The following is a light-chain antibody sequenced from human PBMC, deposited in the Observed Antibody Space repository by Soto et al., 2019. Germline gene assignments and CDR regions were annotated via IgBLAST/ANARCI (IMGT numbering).Light chain of an antibody. J-gene: IGKJ4*01. Sequence: VYRVTIPCHASHSISTYLNWYQQKPGKAPNLLIFAASTLQSGVPSRFSGSGSGTDFTLTIRSLQPEDFATYYCQQSYTAPLTFGGGTKVDI. CDR1: HSISTY. CDR2: AAS. CDR3: QQSYTAPLT. V-gene: IGKV1-39*01.